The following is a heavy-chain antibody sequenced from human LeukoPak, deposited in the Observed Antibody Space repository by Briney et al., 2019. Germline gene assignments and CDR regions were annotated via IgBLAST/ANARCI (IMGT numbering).Heavy chain of an antibody. CDR2: ISAYNGNT. D-gene: IGHD3-9*01. CDR3: ARENYDLLTGYYFDY. Sequence: GASVKVSCKASGYTFTSYGISWVRQAPGQGLEWMGWISAYNGNTNYAQKLQGRVTMTTDTSTSTAYMELRSLRSDDTAVYYCARENYDLLTGYYFDYWGQGTLVTVSS. CDR1: GYTFTSYG. V-gene: IGHV1-18*01. J-gene: IGHJ4*02.